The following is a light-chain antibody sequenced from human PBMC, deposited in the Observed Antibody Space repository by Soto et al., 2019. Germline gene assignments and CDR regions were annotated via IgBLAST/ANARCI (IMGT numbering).Light chain of an antibody. V-gene: IGKV1-5*01. J-gene: IGKJ1*01. CDR2: DAS. Sequence: DSKMTQSPSSLAASVGHSVTKTCRASQSISSWLAWYQQRPGKAPKLLIYDASSLQSGVPSRFSGSGSGTEFTLTISSLPPDEFPTYYCQEYNSYSPAFGQGTKVDIK. CDR1: QSISSW. CDR3: QEYNSYSPA.